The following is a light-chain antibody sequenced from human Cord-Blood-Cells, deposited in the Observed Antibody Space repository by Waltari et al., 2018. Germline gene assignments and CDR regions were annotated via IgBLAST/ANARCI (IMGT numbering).Light chain of an antibody. V-gene: IGLV1-44*01. CDR3: AAWDDSLNGWV. Sequence: QSVLTQPPSASGTPGQRVTISCSGSSSNIGSNTVNWYQQLPGTAPKLHIYSNNHRPSGVPDRFSGSKSGTSASLAISGLQSEDEADYYCAAWDDSLNGWVFGGGTKLTVL. CDR2: SNN. CDR1: SSNIGSNT. J-gene: IGLJ3*02.